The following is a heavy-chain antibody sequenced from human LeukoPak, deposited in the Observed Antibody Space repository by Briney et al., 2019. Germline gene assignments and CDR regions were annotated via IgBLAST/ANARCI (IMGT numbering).Heavy chain of an antibody. CDR3: ARQAPYSGCDLNY. CDR1: GGSISSSSYY. CDR2: IYYSGST. J-gene: IGHJ4*02. D-gene: IGHD5-12*01. V-gene: IGHV4-39*01. Sequence: SETLSLTCTVSGGSISSSSYYWGWIRQPPGKGLEWIGNIYYSGSTYYNPSLKSRVTISVDTSKNQFSLKLSSVTAADTAVYYCARQAPYSGCDLNYWGQGTLVTVSS.